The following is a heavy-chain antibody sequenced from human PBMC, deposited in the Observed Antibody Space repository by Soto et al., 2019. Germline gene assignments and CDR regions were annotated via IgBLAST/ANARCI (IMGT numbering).Heavy chain of an antibody. CDR3: AKVGGAGSYYQAYFHH. CDR1: GFTFDEYA. CDR2: ISWNSDTI. J-gene: IGHJ1*01. D-gene: IGHD3-10*01. Sequence: EVQLVESGGGSVQPGRSLRLSCAASGFTFDEYAMQWVRQPPGKGLEWVSSISWNSDTIGYADSVKGRFTISRDNARKSLDLQMNSLRAEDTAFYYCAKVGGAGSYYQAYFHHWGQGTLVIVSS. V-gene: IGHV3-9*01.